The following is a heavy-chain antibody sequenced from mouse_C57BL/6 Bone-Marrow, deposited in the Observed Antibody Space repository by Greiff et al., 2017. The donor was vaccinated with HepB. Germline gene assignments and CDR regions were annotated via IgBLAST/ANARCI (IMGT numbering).Heavy chain of an antibody. J-gene: IGHJ3*01. CDR2: IDPSDSYT. CDR3: ARDYGRSLIAY. Sequence: VQLQQPGAELVMPGASVKLSCKASGYTFTSYWMHWVKQRPGQGLEWIGEIDPSDSYTNYNQKFKGKSTLTVDKSSSTAYMQLSSLTSEDSAVYDGARDYGRSLIAYGGQGTLVTVSA. CDR1: GYTFTSYW. D-gene: IGHD1-1*01. V-gene: IGHV1-69*01.